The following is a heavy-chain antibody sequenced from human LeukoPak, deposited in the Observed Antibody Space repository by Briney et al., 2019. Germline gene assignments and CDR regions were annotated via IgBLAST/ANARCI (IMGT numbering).Heavy chain of an antibody. J-gene: IGHJ4*02. CDR3: VREIASAK. CDR2: ISGSGGST. V-gene: IGHV3-23*01. D-gene: IGHD6-13*01. CDR1: GFTFSSYA. Sequence: GGSLRLSCAASGFTFSSYAMSWVRQAPGKGLEWVSAISGSGGSTYYADSVKGRFTISRDNAKNLLYLQMNSLRVEDTAVYYCVREIASAKWGQGTLVTVSS.